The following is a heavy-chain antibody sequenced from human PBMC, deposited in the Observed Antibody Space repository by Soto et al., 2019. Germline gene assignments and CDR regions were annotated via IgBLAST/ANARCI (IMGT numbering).Heavy chain of an antibody. J-gene: IGHJ3*02. CDR3: ARTWLAGGTPADAFDI. D-gene: IGHD2-15*01. V-gene: IGHV4-38-2*01. Sequence: PSETLSLTCAVSASSISSAYFWGWIRQPPGKGLEWIATIFHTGGTYYNPSLKSRVTISVDTSNNQFSLRLNSVTAADTALYFCARTWLAGGTPADAFDIWGQGQWSPSPQ. CDR2: IFHTGGT. CDR1: ASSISSAYF.